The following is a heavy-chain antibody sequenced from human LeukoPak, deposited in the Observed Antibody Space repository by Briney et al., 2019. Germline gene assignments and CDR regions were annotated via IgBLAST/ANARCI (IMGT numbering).Heavy chain of an antibody. CDR3: ARDREGTTYWFDP. Sequence: ASVKVSCKASGYTFTSYYMHWVRQAPGQGLEWTGIINPSGGSTSYAQKFQGRVTMTRDMSTSTVYMELSSLRSEDTAMYYCARDREGTTYWFDPWGQGTLVTVSS. CDR1: GYTFTSYY. J-gene: IGHJ5*02. V-gene: IGHV1-46*01. D-gene: IGHD1-7*01. CDR2: INPSGGST.